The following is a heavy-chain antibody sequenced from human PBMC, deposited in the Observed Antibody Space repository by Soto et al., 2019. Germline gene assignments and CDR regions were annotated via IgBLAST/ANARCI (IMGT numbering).Heavy chain of an antibody. D-gene: IGHD2-15*01. Sequence: QVQLQESGPGLVKPSQTLSLTCTVSGGSISSGGYYWSWIRQHPGKGLEWIGYIYSSGSTYYNPSLKSRVTISVDTSKNQFSLKLSSVTAADTAVYYCARGTLRYCSGGSCYSRHFDLWGRGTLVTVSS. V-gene: IGHV4-31*03. CDR2: IYSSGST. CDR3: ARGTLRYCSGGSCYSRHFDL. CDR1: GGSISSGGYY. J-gene: IGHJ2*01.